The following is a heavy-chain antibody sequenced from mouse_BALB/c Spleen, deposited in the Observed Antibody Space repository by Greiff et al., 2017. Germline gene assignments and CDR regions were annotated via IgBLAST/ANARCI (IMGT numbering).Heavy chain of an antibody. D-gene: IGHD2-4*01. CDR1: GYTFTSYW. Sequence: VQLQQSGAELARPGASVKLSCKASGYTFTSYWMQWVKQRPGQGLEWIGAIYPGDGDTRYTQKFKGKATLTADKSSSTAYMQLSSLASEDSAVYYCARPIYYDYDDAMDYWGQGTSVTVSS. CDR2: IYPGDGDT. J-gene: IGHJ4*01. V-gene: IGHV1-87*01. CDR3: ARPIYYDYDDAMDY.